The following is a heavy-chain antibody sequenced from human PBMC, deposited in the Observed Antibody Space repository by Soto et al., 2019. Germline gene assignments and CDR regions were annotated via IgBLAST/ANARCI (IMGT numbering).Heavy chain of an antibody. Sequence: EVQLVESGGGLVQPGGSLRLSCEASGFTFRNYDMHWVRQGTGKGLEWVSGISAAGDPDYADSVEGRFTISRENAQNSSFLQMNSLRVGDTAVYNCARTDRDFYGLDVWGQGTTVIVSS. V-gene: IGHV3-13*05. CDR3: ARTDRDFYGLDV. CDR2: ISAAGDP. J-gene: IGHJ6*02. CDR1: GFTFRNYD.